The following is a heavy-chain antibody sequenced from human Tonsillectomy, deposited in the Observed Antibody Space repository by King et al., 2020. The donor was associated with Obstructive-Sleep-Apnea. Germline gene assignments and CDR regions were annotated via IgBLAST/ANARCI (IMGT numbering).Heavy chain of an antibody. J-gene: IGHJ4*02. D-gene: IGHD6-19*01. CDR1: GGSLSSGSYY. CDR2: IAPSGNS. Sequence: QLQESGPGLVKPSQTLSLTCTVSGGSLSSGSYYWTWIRQHPRKGLEGIGYIAPSGNSYYNPSLKSRVSISGDTSKNQFSLKLSSVTAADTAVYYCVRDNSSGWYHFFDYWGQGIVVAVSS. V-gene: IGHV4-31*03. CDR3: VRDNSSGWYHFFDY.